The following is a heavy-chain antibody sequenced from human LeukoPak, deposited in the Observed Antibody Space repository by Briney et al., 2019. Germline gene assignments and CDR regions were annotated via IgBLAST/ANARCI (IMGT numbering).Heavy chain of an antibody. J-gene: IGHJ4*02. D-gene: IGHD2-15*01. CDR2: IRLDGSSK. CDR3: AKVRGYCSGGSCYSSIDY. Sequence: GGSLRLSCAASGFTFSAYAMHWVRQAPGKGLEWVAFIRLDGSSKYYADSVRGRFTISRDTSGNTLFLQMNTLRPGDTAVYYCAKVRGYCSGGSCYSSIDYWGQGTLVTVSS. CDR1: GFTFSAYA. V-gene: IGHV3-30*02.